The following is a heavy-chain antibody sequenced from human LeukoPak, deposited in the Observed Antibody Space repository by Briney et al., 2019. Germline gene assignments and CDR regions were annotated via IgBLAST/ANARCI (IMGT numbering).Heavy chain of an antibody. J-gene: IGHJ4*02. CDR3: ARGRSYGFDFDS. CDR1: GVSINTCCYY. CDR2: KYYSGST. D-gene: IGHD5-18*01. V-gene: IGHV4-61*01. Sequence: SETLFLTCDVSGVSINTCCYYWTWIRQPPGKGLEWIGYKYYSGSTRYNSSLRSRLTISLDSSKNQFSLRLTSVTAADTAVYYCARGRSYGFDFDSWGPGTLVIVSS.